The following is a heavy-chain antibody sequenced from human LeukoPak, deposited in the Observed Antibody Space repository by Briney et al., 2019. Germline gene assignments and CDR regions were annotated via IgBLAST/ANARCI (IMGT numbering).Heavy chain of an antibody. D-gene: IGHD3-22*01. CDR2: IIPIFGTA. J-gene: IGHJ4*02. CDR3: ARDSSGYYYGYFDY. CDR1: GGTLSSYA. Sequence: ASVKVSCKASGGTLSSYAINWVRQAPGQGLEWMGGIIPIFGTANYAQKLQGRVTITTDESTSTAYMELSSLRSEDTAVYYCARDSSGYYYGYFDYWGQGTLVTVSS. V-gene: IGHV1-69*05.